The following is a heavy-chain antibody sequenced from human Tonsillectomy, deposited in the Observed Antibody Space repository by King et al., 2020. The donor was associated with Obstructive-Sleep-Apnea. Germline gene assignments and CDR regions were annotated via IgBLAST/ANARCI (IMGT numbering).Heavy chain of an antibody. J-gene: IGHJ6*02. D-gene: IGHD6-6*01. Sequence: VPLVESGGGVVQPGRSLRLSCAASGFTFSSYAMHWVRQAPGKGLEWVAVISYDGSNKYYADSVKGRFTISRDNSKNTLYLQMNSLRAEDTAVYYCARDRSPYSSSAGFYGMDVWGQGTTVTVSS. V-gene: IGHV3-30*04. CDR1: GFTFSSYA. CDR2: ISYDGSNK. CDR3: ARDRSPYSSSAGFYGMDV.